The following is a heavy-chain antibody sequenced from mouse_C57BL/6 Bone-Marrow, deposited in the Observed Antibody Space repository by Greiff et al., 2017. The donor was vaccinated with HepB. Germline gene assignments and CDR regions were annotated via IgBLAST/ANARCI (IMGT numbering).Heavy chain of an antibody. CDR2: IWSDGST. V-gene: IGHV2-6-1*01. CDR1: GFSLTSYG. Sequence: QVQLKESGPGLVAPSQSLSITCTVSGFSLTSYGVHWVRQPPGKGLEWLVVIWSDGSTTYNSALKSRLSISKDNSKSQVFLKMNSLQTDDTAMYYCARHTGYYGSFFMDYWGQGTSVTVSS. CDR3: ARHTGYYGSFFMDY. J-gene: IGHJ4*01. D-gene: IGHD1-1*01.